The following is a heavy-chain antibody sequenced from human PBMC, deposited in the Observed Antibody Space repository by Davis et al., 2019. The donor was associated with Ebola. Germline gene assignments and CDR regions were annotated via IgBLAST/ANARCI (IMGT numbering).Heavy chain of an antibody. Sequence: SETLSLTCDVSGGSLSGHYWSWIRQPPGKGLEWIGEINHSGITDYNPSLQSRVTISVDTSKNAFSLKMTSVTAADTAVYYCARLRRDGHNRPFDTWGQGTLVTVSS. CDR3: ARLRRDGHNRPFDT. CDR2: INHSGIT. CDR1: GGSLSGHY. V-gene: IGHV4-34*01. D-gene: IGHD5-24*01. J-gene: IGHJ4*02.